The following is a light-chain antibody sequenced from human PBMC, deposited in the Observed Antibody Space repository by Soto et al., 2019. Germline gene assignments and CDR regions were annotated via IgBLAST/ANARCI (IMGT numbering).Light chain of an antibody. CDR2: GVS. CDR3: QQSYSNPPWT. J-gene: IGKJ1*01. Sequence: DIQMAQSPSSLSASVGDRVTITCRTTQTISNYLNWYQQKPGKAPKLLIYGVSTLQSGVPSRFSGSGSGTDFTLTISSLQPEDFATYFCQQSYSNPPWTFGQETNVDIK. V-gene: IGKV1-39*01. CDR1: QTISNY.